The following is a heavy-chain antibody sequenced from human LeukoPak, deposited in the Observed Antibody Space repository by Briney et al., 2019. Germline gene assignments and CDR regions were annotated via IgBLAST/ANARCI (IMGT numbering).Heavy chain of an antibody. CDR1: GFTFRSYG. Sequence: SGGSLRLSCSASGFTFRSYGMSWVLPAAGKGLDWVSAISGCGGSTYYADSVKGRFTISRDNSKNTLYLEMDRRIGEDSAVFFCAQAKPAPPVITMVRRVMGYWGQGTLGTVSS. V-gene: IGHV3-23*01. D-gene: IGHD3-10*01. J-gene: IGHJ4*02. CDR3: AQAKPAPPVITMVRRVMGY. CDR2: ISGCGGST.